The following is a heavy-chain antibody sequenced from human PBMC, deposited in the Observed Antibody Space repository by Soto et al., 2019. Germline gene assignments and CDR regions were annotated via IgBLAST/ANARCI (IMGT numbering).Heavy chain of an antibody. V-gene: IGHV1-3*01. CDR1: GYTFTSYA. CDR2: INAGNGNT. D-gene: IGHD5-18*01. Sequence: QVQLVQSGAEVKKPGASVKVSCKASGYTFTSYAMHWVRQAPGQRLEWMGWINAGNGNTKYSQKFQGRVTITRDTCARTAYMELSSLRSEDTAVYYCAREGYSYESDYWGQGALVTVSS. CDR3: AREGYSYESDY. J-gene: IGHJ4*02.